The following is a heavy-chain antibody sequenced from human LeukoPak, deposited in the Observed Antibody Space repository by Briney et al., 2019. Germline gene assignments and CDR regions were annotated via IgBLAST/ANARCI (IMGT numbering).Heavy chain of an antibody. CDR1: GFIFSNYA. D-gene: IGHD3-3*01. Sequence: PGGSLRLSCAASGFIFSNYAMTWVRQAPGKGLEWVSSISGRGTSINYAVSVKGRFSISRDNSKNTLYLQMNSLRDEDTAVYYCVRNDTSGVGLDYWGQGSLVTVSS. J-gene: IGHJ4*02. CDR3: VRNDTSGVGLDY. V-gene: IGHV3-23*01. CDR2: ISGRGTSI.